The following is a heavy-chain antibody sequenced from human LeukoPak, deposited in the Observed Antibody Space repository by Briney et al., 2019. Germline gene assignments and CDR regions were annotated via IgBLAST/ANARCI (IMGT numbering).Heavy chain of an antibody. V-gene: IGHV1-2*02. CDR3: ARDHNNAMDV. J-gene: IGHJ6*02. D-gene: IGHD1-14*01. CDR2: INPNSGGI. Sequence: ASVKVSCKASGYIFTAYYIHWVRQAPGQGLEWMGWINPNSGGINYAQNFQGRVTMTRDTSISTAYMGLSRLRSDDTAVYYCARDHNNAMDVWGQGTTVIVS. CDR1: GYIFTAYY.